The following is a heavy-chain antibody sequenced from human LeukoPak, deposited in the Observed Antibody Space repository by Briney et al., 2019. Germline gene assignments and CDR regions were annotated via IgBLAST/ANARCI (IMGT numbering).Heavy chain of an antibody. CDR3: ARARYYDILTGRQPHDAFDI. V-gene: IGHV3-33*01. CDR2: IWYDGSNK. J-gene: IGHJ3*02. Sequence: PGGSLRLYCAASGFTFSSYGMHWVRQAPGKGLEWVAVIWYDGSNKYYADSVKGRFTISRDNSKNTLYLQMNSLRAEDTAVYYCARARYYDILTGRQPHDAFDIWGQGTMVTVSS. CDR1: GFTFSSYG. D-gene: IGHD3-9*01.